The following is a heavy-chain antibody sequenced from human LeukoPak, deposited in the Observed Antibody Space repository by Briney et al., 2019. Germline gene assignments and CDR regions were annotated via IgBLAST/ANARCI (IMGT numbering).Heavy chain of an antibody. CDR3: ARDRITIFGVEYYYYYYMDV. CDR2: INWNGGST. V-gene: IGHV3-20*04. CDR1: GFTLDDYG. J-gene: IGHJ6*03. D-gene: IGHD3-3*01. Sequence: GGSLRLSCAASGFTLDDYGMSWVRQAPGKGLEWVSGINWNGGSTGYADSVKGRFTISRDNAKNSLYLQMNSLRAEDTALYYCARDRITIFGVEYYYYYYMDVWGKGTTVTVSS.